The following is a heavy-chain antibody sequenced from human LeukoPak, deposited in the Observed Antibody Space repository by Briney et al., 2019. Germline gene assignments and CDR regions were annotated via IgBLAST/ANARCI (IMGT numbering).Heavy chain of an antibody. CDR2: INPSGGST. V-gene: IGHV1-46*01. CDR3: AITRGVTLGVDY. D-gene: IGHD3-10*01. Sequence: GASVKVSCKASGYTFTSYYMHWVRQAPGQGLEWMGIINPSGGSTSYAQKFQGRVTMTRDTSASTVYMELSSLRSEDTAVYYCAITRGVTLGVDYWGQGTLVTVSS. CDR1: GYTFTSYY. J-gene: IGHJ4*02.